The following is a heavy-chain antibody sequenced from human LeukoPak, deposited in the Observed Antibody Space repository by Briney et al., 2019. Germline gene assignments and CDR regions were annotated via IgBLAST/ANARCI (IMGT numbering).Heavy chain of an antibody. J-gene: IGHJ4*02. CDR3: ARALSNLRLYYFDY. CDR1: GYTFTGYY. Sequence: ASVKVSCKASGYTFTGYYIHWVRQAPGQGLEWVGWINPNSGGTNYAQGFEGRVTVTRDTSISTAYMELSRLRSDDTAVYYCARALSNLRLYYFDYWGQGALVTVSS. V-gene: IGHV1-2*02. CDR2: INPNSGGT. D-gene: IGHD4-11*01.